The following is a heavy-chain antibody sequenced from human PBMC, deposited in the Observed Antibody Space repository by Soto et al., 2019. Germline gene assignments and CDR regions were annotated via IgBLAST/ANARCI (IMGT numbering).Heavy chain of an antibody. Sequence: GGSLRLSCAGSGFIFSNAWMNWVRQAPGKGLEWVARIKSKYDGGTTDYAAPAKGRFSISRDDSKNTVYLQMNSLKTEDTAVYYCSTGGYFLDYWGQGTPVTVS. CDR3: STGGYFLDY. CDR1: GFIFSNAW. J-gene: IGHJ4*02. CDR2: IKSKYDGGTT. D-gene: IGHD2-15*01. V-gene: IGHV3-15*07.